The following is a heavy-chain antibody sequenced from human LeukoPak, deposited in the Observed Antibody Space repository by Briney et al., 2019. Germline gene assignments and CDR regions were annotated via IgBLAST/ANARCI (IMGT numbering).Heavy chain of an antibody. Sequence: GGSLRLSCAASGFTFNNYDMHWVRQAPGKGLEWVAFIRYDGSNKYYADSVKGRFTISRDNSKNTLYLQMNSLRAEDTAVYYCAKDRGNYILPPDAFDIWGQGTMVTVSS. J-gene: IGHJ3*02. CDR2: IRYDGSNK. D-gene: IGHD1-7*01. CDR3: AKDRGNYILPPDAFDI. CDR1: GFTFNNYD. V-gene: IGHV3-30*02.